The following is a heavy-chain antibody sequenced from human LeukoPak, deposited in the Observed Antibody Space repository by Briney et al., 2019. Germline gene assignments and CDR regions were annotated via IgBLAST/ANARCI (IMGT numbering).Heavy chain of an antibody. J-gene: IGHJ4*02. CDR1: GFTFSSYG. D-gene: IGHD2-2*01. CDR3: VAYCSSTSCPDP. Sequence: GGSLRLSCAASGFTFSSYGMHWVRQAPGKGLEGVAVISYDGSNKYYADSVKGRFTISRDNSKNTLYLQMNSLRPEDTAVYYCVAYCSSTSCPDPGGQGTLVTVSS. CDR2: ISYDGSNK. V-gene: IGHV3-30*03.